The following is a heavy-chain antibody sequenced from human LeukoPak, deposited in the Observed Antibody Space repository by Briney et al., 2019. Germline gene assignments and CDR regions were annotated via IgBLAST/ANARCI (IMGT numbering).Heavy chain of an antibody. Sequence: SETLSLTCTVSGDSISNYYWSWIRQSPGKGLEWIGYIYHNGLTNYNPSLKSRVTISIDTSKNEFSLKLTSVIAADTAVYYCAREANYYGSGSYFEGTFDYWGQGSLVTVSS. J-gene: IGHJ4*02. V-gene: IGHV4-59*01. D-gene: IGHD3-10*01. CDR1: GDSISNYY. CDR3: AREANYYGSGSYFEGTFDY. CDR2: IYHNGLT.